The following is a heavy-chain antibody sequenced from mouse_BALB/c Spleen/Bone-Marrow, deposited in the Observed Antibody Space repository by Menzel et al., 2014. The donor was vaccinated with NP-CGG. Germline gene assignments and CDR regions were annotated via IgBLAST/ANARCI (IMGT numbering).Heavy chain of an antibody. J-gene: IGHJ4*01. D-gene: IGHD1-1*01. Sequence: QVQLKESGPELVKPGASVRISCKASGYTFTSYFLHWVKQRPGQGLEWIGWIYPGNVNTKYNDKFKGKATLTADKSSSTAYMQLSSLTSEASAVYFCARWVVGRDYAMDYWGQGTSVTVSS. CDR1: GYTFTSYF. V-gene: IGHV1S56*01. CDR2: IYPGNVNT. CDR3: ARWVVGRDYAMDY.